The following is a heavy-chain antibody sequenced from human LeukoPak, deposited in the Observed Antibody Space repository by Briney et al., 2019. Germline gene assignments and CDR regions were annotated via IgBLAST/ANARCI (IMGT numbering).Heavy chain of an antibody. CDR2: IPTNGETT. Sequence: PGGSLRLSCAASGFTFDSYAMNWVPQPPGKGLEWVSTIPTNGETTHYAYSVKGRFTISRDNSKNTVYLQMNSLRVEDKAIYYCAKLWEPDWGQGSLVSVS. D-gene: IGHD1-26*01. J-gene: IGHJ4*02. V-gene: IGHV3-23*01. CDR1: GFTFDSYA. CDR3: AKLWEPD.